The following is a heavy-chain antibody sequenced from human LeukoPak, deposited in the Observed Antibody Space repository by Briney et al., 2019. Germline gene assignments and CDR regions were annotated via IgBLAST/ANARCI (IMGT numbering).Heavy chain of an antibody. CDR3: ARGSSTYYYDSSGYSAGFDY. D-gene: IGHD3-22*01. Sequence: GGSLRLSCAASGFTFSSYAMYWVRQAPGKGLEWVAVISYDGSDKFYADSVKGRFTISRDNSKNTLYLQMNSLRAEDTAVYYCARGSSTYYYDSSGYSAGFDYWGQGTLVTVSS. J-gene: IGHJ4*02. CDR2: ISYDGSDK. CDR1: GFTFSSYA. V-gene: IGHV3-30*04.